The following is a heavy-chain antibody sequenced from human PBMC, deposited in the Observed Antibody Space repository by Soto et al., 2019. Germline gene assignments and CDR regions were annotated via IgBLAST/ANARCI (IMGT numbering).Heavy chain of an antibody. J-gene: IGHJ4*02. Sequence: SLRLSCAASGFTFSSYAMSWVRQAPGKGLEWVSAISGSGGSTYYADSVKGRFTISRDNSKNTLYLQMNSLRAEDTAVYYCAKDTYYYDSSGYSRDDYWGQGTLVTVSS. CDR1: GFTFSSYA. D-gene: IGHD3-22*01. CDR3: AKDTYYYDSSGYSRDDY. V-gene: IGHV3-23*01. CDR2: ISGSGGST.